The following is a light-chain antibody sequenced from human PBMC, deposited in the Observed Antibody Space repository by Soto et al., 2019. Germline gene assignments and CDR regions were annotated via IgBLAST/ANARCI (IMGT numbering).Light chain of an antibody. Sequence: QSVLTQPPSASGTPGQRVTISCSGSSSNIGTNYVYWYQQLPGPATKLLIYRNNQRPSGVPDRFSGSKSGTSASLAISGLRSEDEADYYCAAWDDSLSGVVFGGGTKLTVL. CDR1: SSNIGTNY. J-gene: IGLJ3*02. V-gene: IGLV1-47*01. CDR2: RNN. CDR3: AAWDDSLSGVV.